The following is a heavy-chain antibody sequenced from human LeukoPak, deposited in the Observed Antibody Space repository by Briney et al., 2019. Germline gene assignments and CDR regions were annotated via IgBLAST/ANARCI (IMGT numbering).Heavy chain of an antibody. D-gene: IGHD4-17*01. J-gene: IGHJ5*02. Sequence: SETLSLTCTVSGGSISSYYWSWIRQPAGKGLEWIGRIYTSGSTNYNPSLKSRVTMSVDTSKNQFSLKLSSVTAADTAVYYCARAHDYDDYVSSWFDPWGPGTLVTVS. CDR1: GGSISSYY. V-gene: IGHV4-4*07. CDR2: IYTSGST. CDR3: ARAHDYDDYVSSWFDP.